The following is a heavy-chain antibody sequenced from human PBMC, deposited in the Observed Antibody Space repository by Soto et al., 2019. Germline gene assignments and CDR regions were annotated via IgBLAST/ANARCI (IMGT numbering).Heavy chain of an antibody. CDR3: AREVAAFTGWMDV. CDR1: GGSISSYY. Sequence: SETLSLTCTVSGGSISSYYWSWIRQPPGKGLEWIGYIYYSGSTNYNPSLKSRVTISVDTSKNQFSLKLSSVTAADTAVYYCAREVAAFTGWMDVWGKGTTVTVSS. J-gene: IGHJ6*04. CDR2: IYYSGST. D-gene: IGHD6-6*01. V-gene: IGHV4-59*01.